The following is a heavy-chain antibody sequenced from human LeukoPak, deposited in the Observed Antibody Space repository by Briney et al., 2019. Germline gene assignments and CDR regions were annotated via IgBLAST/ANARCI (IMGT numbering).Heavy chain of an antibody. CDR3: ARVVDSPEWPYYYYYMDV. D-gene: IGHD3-3*01. V-gene: IGHV4-4*07. CDR2: IYTSGST. J-gene: IGHJ6*03. Sequence: PSETLSLTCTASGGSISSYYWSWIRQPAGKGLEWIGRIYTSGSTNYNPSLKSRVTMSVDTPKNQFSLKLSSVTAADTAVYYCARVVDSPEWPYYYYYMDVWGKGTTVTVSS. CDR1: GGSISSYY.